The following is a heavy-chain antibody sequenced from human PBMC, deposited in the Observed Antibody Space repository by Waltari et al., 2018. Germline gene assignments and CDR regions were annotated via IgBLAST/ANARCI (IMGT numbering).Heavy chain of an antibody. V-gene: IGHV3-30*18. D-gene: IGHD3-22*01. CDR3: AKEAPYYYDSNGNHFDY. J-gene: IGHJ4*02. CDR1: GFTFRRYG. CDR2: ISYDGTNK. Sequence: QVQLVESGGGVVQPGRSLKLSCAASGFTFRRYGMHWVRQAPGKGLEWVAVISYDGTNKYYADSVRGRFTISRDNSKNTLYLQMHSLRTEDTAIYYCAKEAPYYYDSNGNHFDYWGQGTLVTVSS.